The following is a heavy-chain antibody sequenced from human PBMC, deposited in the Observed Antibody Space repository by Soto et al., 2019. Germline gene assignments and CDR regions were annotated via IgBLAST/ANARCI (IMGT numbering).Heavy chain of an antibody. D-gene: IGHD6-6*01. J-gene: IGHJ6*02. CDR2: IWYDGSNK. Sequence: GGSLRLSCAASGFTFSSYGMHWVRQAPGKGLEWVAVIWYDGSNKYYADSVKGRFTISRDNSKNTLYLQMNSLRAEDTAVYYCAREGLAARRVYYYGMDVWGQGTTVTVSS. CDR1: GFTFSSYG. CDR3: AREGLAARRVYYYGMDV. V-gene: IGHV3-33*01.